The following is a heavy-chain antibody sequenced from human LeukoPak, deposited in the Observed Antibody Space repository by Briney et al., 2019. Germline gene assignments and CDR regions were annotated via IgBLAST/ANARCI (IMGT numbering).Heavy chain of an antibody. CDR3: AREIYCSASSCTGGVFDI. CDR2: IYSGGST. Sequence: GGSLRLSCAASGFTVSSDYMSWVRQAPGKGLECVSVIYSGGSTYYADSVKGRFTISRDNSKNTLYLQMNSLRVEDTAVYYCAREIYCSASSCTGGVFDIWGQGTMVTVSS. CDR1: GFTVSSDY. J-gene: IGHJ3*02. D-gene: IGHD2-15*01. V-gene: IGHV3-53*01.